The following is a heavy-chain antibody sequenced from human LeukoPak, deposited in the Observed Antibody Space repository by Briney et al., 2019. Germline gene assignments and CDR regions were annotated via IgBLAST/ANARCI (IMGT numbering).Heavy chain of an antibody. D-gene: IGHD2-15*01. CDR1: GYTFTSYG. CDR3: ASCPLDWGGGCSWFDP. V-gene: IGHV1-18*01. Sequence: ASVKVSCKASGYTFTSYGISWVRQAPGQGLEWMGWISAYNGNTNYAQKLQGRVTMTTDTSTSTAYMELRSLRSDDTAVYYCASCPLDWGGGCSWFDPWGQGTLVTVSS. CDR2: ISAYNGNT. J-gene: IGHJ5*02.